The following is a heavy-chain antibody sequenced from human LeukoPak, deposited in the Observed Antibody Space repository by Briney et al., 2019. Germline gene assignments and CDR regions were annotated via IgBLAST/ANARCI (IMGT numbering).Heavy chain of an antibody. CDR3: ARDEIVATTKANYYYYMDV. V-gene: IGHV3-30*04. Sequence: GGSLRLSCVASGFSFSRYDMHWVRQAPGKGLEWVAVISDDGRIKIYGGSVKGRLTISRDNAKNSLYLQMNSLRAEDTAVYYCARDEIVATTKANYYYYMDVWGKGTTVTISS. D-gene: IGHD5-12*01. CDR1: GFSFSRYD. CDR2: ISDDGRIK. J-gene: IGHJ6*03.